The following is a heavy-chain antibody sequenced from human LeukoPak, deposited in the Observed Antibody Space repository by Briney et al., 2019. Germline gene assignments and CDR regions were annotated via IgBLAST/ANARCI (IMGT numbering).Heavy chain of an antibody. D-gene: IGHD6-6*01. V-gene: IGHV3-30*18. Sequence: GGSLRLSCAASRFTFSSYGMHWVRQAPGKGLEWVAVISYDGSNKYYADSVKGRFTISRDNSKNTLYLQMNSLRADDTAVYYCAKAGRGSSSSYGLDYWGQGTLVTVSS. CDR2: ISYDGSNK. CDR3: AKAGRGSSSSYGLDY. CDR1: RFTFSSYG. J-gene: IGHJ4*02.